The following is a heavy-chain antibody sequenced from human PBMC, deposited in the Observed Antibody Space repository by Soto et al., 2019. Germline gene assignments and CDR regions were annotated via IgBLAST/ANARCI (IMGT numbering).Heavy chain of an antibody. Sequence: SVKVSFKASGGTFSSYAISWVRQAPGQGLEWMGGIIPIFGTANYAQKFQGRVTITADKSTSTAYMELSSLRSEDTAVYYCARDRYCSSTSCYYRWFDPWGQGTLVTVSS. CDR2: IIPIFGTA. V-gene: IGHV1-69*06. CDR1: GGTFSSYA. D-gene: IGHD2-2*01. J-gene: IGHJ5*02. CDR3: ARDRYCSSTSCYYRWFDP.